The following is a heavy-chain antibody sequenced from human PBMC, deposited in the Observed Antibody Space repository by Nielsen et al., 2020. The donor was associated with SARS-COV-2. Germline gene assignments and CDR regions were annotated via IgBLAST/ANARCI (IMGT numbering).Heavy chain of an antibody. V-gene: IGHV3-73*01. CDR3: SSPTVAY. CDR1: GFTFSGSA. CDR2: IRSYANEYAT. Sequence: GESLKISCVASGFTFSGSAMHWVRQASGKGPEWLGRIRSYANEYATAYAVSVKGRFTISRDDSKITAYLQMNSLKTEDTSVYYCSSPTVAYWGQGTLVTVSS. D-gene: IGHD4-23*01. J-gene: IGHJ4*02.